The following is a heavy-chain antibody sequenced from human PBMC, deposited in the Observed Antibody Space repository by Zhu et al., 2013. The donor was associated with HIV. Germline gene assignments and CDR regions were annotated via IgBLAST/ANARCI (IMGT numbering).Heavy chain of an antibody. J-gene: IGHJ4*02. Sequence: QVQLVQSGAEVKKPGASVKVFCKASGYTFTSHYMHWVRQAPGQGLEWMGIINPIDGTTRYAQRFQGRLTMTTDTSTSIVYMEVSSLRSEDTAVYYCARDRVEGATNFGWDYWGQGTLVTVSS. CDR3: ARDRVEGATNFGWDY. V-gene: IGHV1-46*01. CDR2: INPIDGTT. D-gene: IGHD1-26*01. CDR1: GYTFTSHY.